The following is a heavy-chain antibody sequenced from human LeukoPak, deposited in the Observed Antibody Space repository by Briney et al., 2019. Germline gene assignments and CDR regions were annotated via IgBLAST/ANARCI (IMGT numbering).Heavy chain of an antibody. J-gene: IGHJ4*02. D-gene: IGHD2-2*01. Sequence: SVKVSCKASGGTFSSYAISWVRQAPGQGLEWMGGIIPIFGTANYAQKFQGRVTITTDESTSTAYMELSSLRSEDTAVYYCARGGVDDCSSTSCYVPFDYWGQGTLATVSS. CDR3: ARGGVDDCSSTSCYVPFDY. CDR1: GGTFSSYA. V-gene: IGHV1-69*05. CDR2: IIPIFGTA.